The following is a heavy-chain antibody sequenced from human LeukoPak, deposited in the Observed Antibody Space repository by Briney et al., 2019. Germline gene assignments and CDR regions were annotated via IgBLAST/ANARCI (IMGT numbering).Heavy chain of an antibody. CDR2: ISSSSTI. Sequence: GGSLRLSCAASGFTFSSYSMNWVRQAPGKGLEWVSYISSSSTIYYADSVKGRFTISRDNSKNTLYLQMNSLRAEDTAVYYCAKGRSRGYSSGWYYFDYWGQGTLVTVSS. D-gene: IGHD6-19*01. J-gene: IGHJ4*02. V-gene: IGHV3-48*01. CDR3: AKGRSRGYSSGWYYFDY. CDR1: GFTFSSYS.